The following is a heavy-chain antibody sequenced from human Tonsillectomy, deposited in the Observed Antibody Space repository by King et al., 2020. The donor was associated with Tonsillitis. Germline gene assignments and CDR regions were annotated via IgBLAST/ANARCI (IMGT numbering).Heavy chain of an antibody. D-gene: IGHD2-15*01. CDR2: ISAYNGNT. J-gene: IGHJ6*02. CDR1: GYTFTSYG. Sequence: QLVQSGAEVKKPGASVKVSCKASGYTFTSYGITWGRQAPGQWLEWMGWISAYNGNTNYAQNHQGRFTMTPDTSPSTAYMELRSLRSDDTAVYYCAREGYCSGGNCHTYYYYGMDVWGQGTTVTVSS. V-gene: IGHV1-18*01. CDR3: AREGYCSGGNCHTYYYYGMDV.